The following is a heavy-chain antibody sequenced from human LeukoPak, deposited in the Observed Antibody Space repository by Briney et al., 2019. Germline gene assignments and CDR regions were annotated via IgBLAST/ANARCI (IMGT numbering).Heavy chain of an antibody. Sequence: SETLSLTCAVSGGSFSGNYWSWIRQSPGKGLEWLGEITHRGSSKYNPSLKSRVTISLDTSKNQFSLKLTSVTAADTAVYYCGRGGTGYYYDSSGYSFDYGGRGPRVPVP. CDR2: ITHRGSS. J-gene: IGHJ4*02. V-gene: IGHV4-34*01. D-gene: IGHD3-22*01. CDR1: GGSFSGNY. CDR3: GRGGTGYYYDSSGYSFDY.